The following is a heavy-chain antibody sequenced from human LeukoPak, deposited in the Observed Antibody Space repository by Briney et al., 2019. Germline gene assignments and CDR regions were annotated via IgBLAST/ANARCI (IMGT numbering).Heavy chain of an antibody. J-gene: IGHJ6*03. V-gene: IGHV4-4*07. Sequence: KPSETLSLTCTVSGGPIYSYCWSWIRQTAGKGLEWIGRLYPGVSTNYNPSLKSRVTMSVDTSKNQFALKLSAVTAADTAVYYCARLKFYDSTGYSPGHYMDVWGKGTTVTVSS. CDR2: LYPGVST. D-gene: IGHD3-22*01. CDR3: ARLKFYDSTGYSPGHYMDV. CDR1: GGPIYSYC.